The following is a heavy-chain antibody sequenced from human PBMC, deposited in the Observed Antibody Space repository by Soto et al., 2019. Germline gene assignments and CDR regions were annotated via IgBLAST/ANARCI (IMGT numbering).Heavy chain of an antibody. CDR2: IRSKAYGGTT. V-gene: IGHV3-49*03. Sequence: GGSLRLSCTASGFTFGDYAMSWFRQAPGKGLEWVGFIRSKAYGGTTEYAASVKGRFTISREDSKSIAYLQMNSLKTEDTAVYCCTRGVERKGYSGCYSDAFDIWGQGTMVTVSS. J-gene: IGHJ3*02. CDR1: GFTFGDYA. D-gene: IGHD1-26*01. CDR3: TRGVERKGYSGCYSDAFDI.